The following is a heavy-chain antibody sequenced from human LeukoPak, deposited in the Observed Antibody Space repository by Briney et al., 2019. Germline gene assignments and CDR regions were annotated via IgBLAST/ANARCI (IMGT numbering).Heavy chain of an antibody. V-gene: IGHV4-59*01. D-gene: IGHD2-21*02. Sequence: SETLSLTCTVSGGSISSYYWSWIRQPPGKGLDWIGYIYYSGSTNYNPSLKSRVTISVDTSKNQFSLKLSSVTAADTAVYYCARDPAYCGGDCYLGYFDYWGQGTLVTVSS. CDR3: ARDPAYCGGDCYLGYFDY. J-gene: IGHJ4*02. CDR1: GGSISSYY. CDR2: IYYSGST.